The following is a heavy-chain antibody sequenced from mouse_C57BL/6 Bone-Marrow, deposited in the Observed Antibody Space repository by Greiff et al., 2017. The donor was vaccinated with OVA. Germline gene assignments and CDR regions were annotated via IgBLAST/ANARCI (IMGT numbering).Heavy chain of an antibody. CDR2: SRNKANDYTT. CDR1: GFTFSDFY. D-gene: IGHD3-1*01. Sequence: EVMLVESGGGLVQSGRSLRLSCATSGFTFSDFYMEWVRPAPGQGLEWIAASRNKANDYTTEYSASVKGRFIVSRDTSQRIRYLQMNALRAEDTAFYYCARDAPHRIYAMDYWGQGTSVTVSS. CDR3: ARDAPHRIYAMDY. J-gene: IGHJ4*01. V-gene: IGHV7-1*01.